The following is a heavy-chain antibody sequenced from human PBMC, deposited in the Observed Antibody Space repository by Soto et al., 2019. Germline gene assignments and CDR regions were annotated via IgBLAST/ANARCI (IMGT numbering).Heavy chain of an antibody. CDR1: GFTFSSYT. Sequence: PGGSLRLSCAASGFTFSSYTLNWVRRAPGKGLEWVATSSDRRTGNTHYSDSMRGRCTLSRDYSRNILFLQMDSLRADDTALYYCTTWRTAHFEYWGRGTQVPVPS. V-gene: IGHV3-23*01. CDR3: TTWRTAHFEY. CDR2: SSDRRTGNT. D-gene: IGHD2-21*02. J-gene: IGHJ4*02.